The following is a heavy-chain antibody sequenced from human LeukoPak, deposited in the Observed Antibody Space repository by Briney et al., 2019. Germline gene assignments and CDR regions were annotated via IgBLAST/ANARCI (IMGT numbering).Heavy chain of an antibody. Sequence: QPGRSLRLSCAASGFTFSSYGMHWVRQAPGKGLEWVAVIWYDGSNKYYADSVKGRFTISRDNSKNTLYLQMNSLRAEDTAVYYCAKRVRTIFGDNWFDPWGQGTLVTVSS. D-gene: IGHD3-3*01. V-gene: IGHV3-33*06. J-gene: IGHJ5*02. CDR3: AKRVRTIFGDNWFDP. CDR1: GFTFSSYG. CDR2: IWYDGSNK.